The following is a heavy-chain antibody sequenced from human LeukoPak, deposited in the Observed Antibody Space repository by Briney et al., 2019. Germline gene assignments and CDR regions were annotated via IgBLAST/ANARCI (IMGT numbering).Heavy chain of an antibody. CDR3: AKDHGSSDWYYFDY. CDR2: IHYDGSNN. V-gene: IGHV3-30*02. D-gene: IGHD6-13*01. J-gene: IGHJ4*02. CDR1: GFTFSSYT. Sequence: PGGSLRLSRAASGFTFSSYTMNWVRQAPGKGLEWVAFIHYDGSNNYYADSVKGRFTISRDNSKNTLYLQMNTLRADDTAVYYCAKDHGSSDWYYFDYWGQGTLVTVSS.